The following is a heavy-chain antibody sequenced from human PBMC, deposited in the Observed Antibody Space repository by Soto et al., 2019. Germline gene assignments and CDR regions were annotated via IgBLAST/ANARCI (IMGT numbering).Heavy chain of an antibody. D-gene: IGHD2-15*01. J-gene: IGHJ6*02. CDR2: IKQDGSEK. CDR1: GFTFSSYW. CDR3: ARDLVVVVAATLHYGMDV. V-gene: IGHV3-7*05. Sequence: PGGALRLSCAASGFTFSSYWMSWVRQAPGKGLEWVANIKQDGSEKYYVDSVKGRITISRDNAKNSLYLQMNSLRAEDTAVYYCARDLVVVVAATLHYGMDVWGRGTTVTVSS.